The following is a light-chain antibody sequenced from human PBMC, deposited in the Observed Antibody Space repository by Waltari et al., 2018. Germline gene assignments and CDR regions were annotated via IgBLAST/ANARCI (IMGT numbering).Light chain of an antibody. Sequence: DIQMTQSPSTLSASVGDRVTITCRASQSISNWLAWYQQKPGKAPKLLIYKSSSLESGVSSRFSGSGSGTEFTLTVSSLQPDDFATYYCQKYYTIWCTFGQGTKLEIK. CDR3: QKYYTIWCT. CDR2: KSS. V-gene: IGKV1-5*03. J-gene: IGKJ2*02. CDR1: QSISNW.